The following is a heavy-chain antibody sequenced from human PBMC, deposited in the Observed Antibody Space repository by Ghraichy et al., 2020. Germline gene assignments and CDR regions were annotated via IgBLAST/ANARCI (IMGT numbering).Heavy chain of an antibody. J-gene: IGHJ4*02. V-gene: IGHV4-59*01. CDR1: GGSISSYY. Sequence: SETLYLTCTVSGGSISSYYWSWIRKLPGKGLEWIGYIYYSGSTNYNPSLKSRVTISVDTSKNQFSLKLSSVTAADTAVYYCARAERYCSSTRCYISSFDYLGQGTLVTVSS. CDR2: IYYSGST. D-gene: IGHD2-2*02. CDR3: ARAERYCSSTRCYISSFDY.